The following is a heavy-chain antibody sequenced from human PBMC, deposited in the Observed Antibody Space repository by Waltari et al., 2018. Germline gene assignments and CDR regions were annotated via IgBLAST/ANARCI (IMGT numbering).Heavy chain of an antibody. D-gene: IGHD3-9*01. CDR3: TRVLRYFDWSTKDY. CDR1: NFDFGESA. J-gene: IGHJ4*02. CDR2: IRIKAYGETT. V-gene: IGHV3-49*04. Sequence: EVLLVESGGGIVPPGRSLTLLFAPYNFDFGESALSWVRQAPGKGLEWVGFIRIKAYGETTEYAASVKGRFIISRDDSRSIAYLQMNSLKTEDTAVYYCTRVLRYFDWSTKDYWGQGTLVTVSS.